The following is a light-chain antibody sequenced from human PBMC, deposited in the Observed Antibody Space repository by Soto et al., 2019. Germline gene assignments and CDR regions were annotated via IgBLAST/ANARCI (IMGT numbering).Light chain of an antibody. V-gene: IGKV3-20*01. J-gene: IGKJ2*01. CDR3: HQACSLGP. CDR1: QSVGRS. Sequence: VVMTLSVAALCVQTGGRATLSCRASQSVGRSLAWYQQKPGQAPRLLIYGASNRATGIPDRFSGSGSGTDFTLTISRLEPDDFAVYNSHQACSLGPFGHG. CDR2: GAS.